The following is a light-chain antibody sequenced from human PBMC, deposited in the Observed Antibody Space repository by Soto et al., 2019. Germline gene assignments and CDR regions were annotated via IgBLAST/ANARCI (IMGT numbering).Light chain of an antibody. J-gene: IGLJ1*01. CDR3: CSYTSSSTYV. V-gene: IGLV2-14*01. Sequence: QSALTQPASVSGSPGQSITISCTGNNSDIGNYDYVSWYQQHPGKAPKLMIYDVSNRPSGVSNRFSGSKSGNTASLTISGLQAEDEADYYCCSYTSSSTYVFATGTKVTVL. CDR1: NSDIGNYDY. CDR2: DVS.